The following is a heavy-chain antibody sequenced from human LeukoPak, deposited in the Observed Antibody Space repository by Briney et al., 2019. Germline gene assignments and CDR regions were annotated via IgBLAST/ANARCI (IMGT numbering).Heavy chain of an antibody. J-gene: IGHJ6*03. Sequence: GESLRLSCAASGFTFDDYAMNWVRQVPGRGLEWVSGINWNGRITEYADSVKDRFTISGQNTKNSLYLYMNNLGGEDTALYFCARGSVQLWLRDTYYYMDVWGKGTTVTVSS. CDR1: GFTFDDYA. CDR2: INWNGRIT. D-gene: IGHD5-18*01. V-gene: IGHV3-20*04. CDR3: ARGSVQLWLRDTYYYMDV.